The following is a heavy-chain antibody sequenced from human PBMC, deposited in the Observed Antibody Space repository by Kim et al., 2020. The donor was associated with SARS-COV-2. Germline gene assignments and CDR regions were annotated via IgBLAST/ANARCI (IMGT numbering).Heavy chain of an antibody. CDR1: GGTFSSYA. D-gene: IGHD3-22*01. CDR3: AISSSGYYTTSFDY. Sequence: SVKVSCKASGGTFSSYAISWVRQAPGQGLEWMGGIIPIFGTANYAQKFQGRVTITADESTSTAYMELSSLRSEDTAVYYCAISSSGYYTTSFDYWGQGTLVTVSS. V-gene: IGHV1-69*13. CDR2: IIPIFGTA. J-gene: IGHJ4*02.